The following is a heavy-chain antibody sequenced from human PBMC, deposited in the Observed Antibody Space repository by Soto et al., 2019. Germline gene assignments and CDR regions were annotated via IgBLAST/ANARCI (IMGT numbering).Heavy chain of an antibody. CDR3: ARGWRFDP. J-gene: IGHJ5*02. V-gene: IGHV4-34*01. CDR2: INHSGTT. D-gene: IGHD1-1*01. Sequence: PSETLSLTCGVYGGSFSGYQWNWIRQSPGQGLEWIGEINHSGTTKYNPSLEGRINLSVDTSKKQFSLKMFSVTAADTAIYYCARGWRFDPWGQGTQVTVSS. CDR1: GGSFSGYQ.